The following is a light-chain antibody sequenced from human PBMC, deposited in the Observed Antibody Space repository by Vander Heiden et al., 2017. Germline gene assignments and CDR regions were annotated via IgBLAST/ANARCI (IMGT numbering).Light chain of an antibody. CDR1: QSISSW. CDR2: KAS. CDR3: QQYHDYPLT. Sequence: DIQMTQTPSTPSASIGDRVTITCRASQSISSWLAWFQQKPGKAPKLLIYKASGLENGVPSRFSGSGSGTEFTLTINYLQPDDFATYYCQQYHDYPLTFGGGTKVETK. J-gene: IGKJ4*01. V-gene: IGKV1-5*03.